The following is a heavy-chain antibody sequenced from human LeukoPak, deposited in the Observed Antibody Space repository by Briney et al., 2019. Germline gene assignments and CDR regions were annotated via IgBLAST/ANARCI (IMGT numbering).Heavy chain of an antibody. CDR1: GFTFSSYW. CDR3: ARLPDEYGDYKHFQN. Sequence: GGSLRLSCAASGFTFSSYWMSWVRQAPGKGLEWVANIKQDGSEKYYVDSVKGRFTISRDNVKSSLYLQMNSLRAEDTAVYYCARLPDEYGDYKHFQNWGQGTLVIVSS. D-gene: IGHD4-17*01. V-gene: IGHV3-7*01. CDR2: IKQDGSEK. J-gene: IGHJ1*01.